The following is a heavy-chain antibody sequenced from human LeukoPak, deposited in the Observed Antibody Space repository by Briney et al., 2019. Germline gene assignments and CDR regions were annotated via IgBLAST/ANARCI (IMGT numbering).Heavy chain of an antibody. CDR3: ARGFSFDY. V-gene: IGHV3-21*01. Sequence: PGGSLRLSCAASGFTFSSYGMHWVRQAPGKGLEWVSAIDPSSTYIYYADSVKGRFTTSRDNAENSLYLQMNSLRAEDTAVYYCARGFSFDYWGQGTLVTVSS. CDR1: GFTFSSYG. CDR2: IDPSSTYI. J-gene: IGHJ4*02.